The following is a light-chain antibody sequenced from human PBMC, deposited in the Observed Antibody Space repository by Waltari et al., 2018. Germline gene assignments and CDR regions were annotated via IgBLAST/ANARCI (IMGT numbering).Light chain of an antibody. V-gene: IGLV2-23*03. J-gene: IGLJ2*01. CDR1: RSDGGSYNL. CDR2: EGS. Sequence: QSALTQPASVSGSPGQSLTIPCTATRSDGGSYNLVSRTQQLPGKAPKRMIYEGSKRPSGVSNRFSGSKYGNTTSLTISGLQAEDEADYYCCSYAGSSTFGVVFGGGTKLTVL. CDR3: CSYAGSSTFGVV.